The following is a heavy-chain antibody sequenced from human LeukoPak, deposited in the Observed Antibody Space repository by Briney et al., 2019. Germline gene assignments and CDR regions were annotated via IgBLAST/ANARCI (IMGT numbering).Heavy chain of an antibody. CDR2: ISDDGDT. J-gene: IGHJ4*02. CDR1: GFTFSSYA. Sequence: GGSLRLSCAASGFTFSSYAMTWVRQAPGKGLEWVSAISDDGDTKYAGSVKGRFTISRDNSKNTLYLQMNNLRAEDTAIYYCTKDWSADYWGQGTLVAVSS. V-gene: IGHV3-23*01. CDR3: TKDWSADY.